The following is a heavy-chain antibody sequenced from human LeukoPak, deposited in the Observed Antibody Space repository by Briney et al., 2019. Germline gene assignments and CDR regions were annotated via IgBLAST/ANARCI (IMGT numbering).Heavy chain of an antibody. CDR3: ARVLRIAAAGNTFDY. J-gene: IGHJ4*02. CDR2: IYHSGST. Sequence: SETLSLTCTVPGDSISSGGYYWSWIRQPPGKGLEWIGYIYHSGSTYYNPSLKSRVTISVDTSKNQFSLKLTSVTAADTAVYYCARVLRIAAAGNTFDYWGQGTLVTVSS. V-gene: IGHV4-30-2*05. D-gene: IGHD6-13*01. CDR1: GDSISSGGYY.